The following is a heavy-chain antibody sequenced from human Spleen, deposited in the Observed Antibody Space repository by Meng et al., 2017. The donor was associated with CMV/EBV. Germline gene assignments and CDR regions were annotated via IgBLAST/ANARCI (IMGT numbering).Heavy chain of an antibody. CDR3: AKRGLMLSIMEGGGMDV. V-gene: IGHV3-48*03. CDR1: GFTFSSYE. Sequence: GGSLRLSCAASGFTFSSYEMNWVRQAPGKGLEWVSYIGSSGSSIYYADSVKGRFTISRDNAKNSLYLQMNSLRAEDTAVYYCAKRGLMLSIMEGGGMDVWGQGTTVTVSS. D-gene: IGHD3-16*01. CDR2: IGSSGSSI. J-gene: IGHJ6*02.